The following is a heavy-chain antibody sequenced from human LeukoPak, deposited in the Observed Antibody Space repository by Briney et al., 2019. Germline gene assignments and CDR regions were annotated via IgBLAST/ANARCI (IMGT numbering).Heavy chain of an antibody. CDR1: GFNVSSNY. J-gene: IGHJ4*02. D-gene: IGHD3-3*01. CDR3: ARGLYSDMSGSFDY. V-gene: IGHV3-53*01. CDR2: IYSGGST. Sequence: PGGSLRLSCAASGFNVSSNYMTWVRQAPGKGLEWVSVIYSGGSTYYGASVQGRFTISRDNSQNTLYLQMNSLRAEDTAVYYCARGLYSDMSGSFDYWGQGTLVTVSS.